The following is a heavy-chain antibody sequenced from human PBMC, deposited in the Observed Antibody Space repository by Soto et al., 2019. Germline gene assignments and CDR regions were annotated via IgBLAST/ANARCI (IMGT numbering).Heavy chain of an antibody. CDR2: IYYTGTT. V-gene: IGHV4-30-4*01. CDR3: ARLGGYYQAFDR. CDR1: GDSISSGDYY. J-gene: IGHJ4*01. Sequence: SETLSLTCTVSGDSISSGDYYWSWIRQPPGKGLEWIGCIYYTGTTTYNPSLKSRVTVSLDTSKNQFSLNLRSVTAADTAVYYCARLGGYYQAFDRWGQGTLVTVSS. D-gene: IGHD3-22*01.